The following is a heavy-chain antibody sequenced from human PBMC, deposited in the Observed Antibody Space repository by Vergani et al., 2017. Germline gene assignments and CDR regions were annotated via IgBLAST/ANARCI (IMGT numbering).Heavy chain of an antibody. CDR3: ARDPFGGSSPGADY. CDR2: ISSSSSYI. V-gene: IGHV3-21*01. CDR1: GFTFNQYG. J-gene: IGHJ4*02. D-gene: IGHD3-16*01. Sequence: VQLVESGGGVVQPGRSLRLSCAASGFTFNQYGMHWVRQAPGKGLEWVSSISSSSSYIYYADSVKGRFTISRDNAKNSLYLQMNSLRAEDTAVYYCARDPFGGSSPGADYWGQGTLVTVSS.